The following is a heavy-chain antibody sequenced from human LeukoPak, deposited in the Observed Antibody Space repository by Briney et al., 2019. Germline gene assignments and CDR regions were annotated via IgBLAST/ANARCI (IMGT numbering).Heavy chain of an antibody. CDR3: ARLDFSRGSGSYYIWGKGHPPYYYYMDV. J-gene: IGHJ6*03. CDR1: GYSFTSYW. Sequence: GESLKISCKGPGYSFTSYWIGWVRQMPGKGLEWMGIIYPGDSDTRYSPSFQGQVTISADKSISTAYLQWSSLKASDTAMYYCARLDFSRGSGSYYIWGKGHPPYYYYMDVWGKGTTVTISS. D-gene: IGHD3-10*01. CDR2: IYPGDSDT. V-gene: IGHV5-51*01.